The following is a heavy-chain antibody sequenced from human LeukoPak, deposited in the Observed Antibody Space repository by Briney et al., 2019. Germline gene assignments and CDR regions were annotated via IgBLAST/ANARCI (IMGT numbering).Heavy chain of an antibody. CDR1: GGSISSYY. D-gene: IGHD2-8*01. CDR3: ARAGVLMVYAYPNWFDP. J-gene: IGHJ5*02. CDR2: IYTSGST. Sequence: PSETLSLTCTVSGGSISSYYWSWIRQPAGKGLEWIGRIYTSGSTNYNPSLKSRVTMSVDTSKNQFSLKLSSVTAADTAVYYCARAGVLMVYAYPNWFDPWGQGTLVTVSS. V-gene: IGHV4-4*07.